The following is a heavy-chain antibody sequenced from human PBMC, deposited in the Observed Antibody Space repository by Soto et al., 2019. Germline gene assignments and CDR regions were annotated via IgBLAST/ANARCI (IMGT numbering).Heavy chain of an antibody. D-gene: IGHD5-12*01. J-gene: IGHJ5*02. CDR1: GYSFIDYY. V-gene: IGHV1-2*02. CDR2: INPNSGAS. Sequence: QVQLVQSGAEVKKPGASVKVSCRTSGYSFIDYYVHWVRQAPGQGLEWVGWINPNSGASKYAENFQGRVTMPRDRSTSTVYKEFAGLGSDDTAVYYCSRWKDAVATHYPWGQGSLVTVSS. CDR3: SRWKDAVATHYP.